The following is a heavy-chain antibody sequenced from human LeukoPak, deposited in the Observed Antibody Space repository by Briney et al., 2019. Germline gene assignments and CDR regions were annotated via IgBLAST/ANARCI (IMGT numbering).Heavy chain of an antibody. V-gene: IGHV3-21*01. D-gene: IGHD5-12*01. J-gene: IGHJ4*02. CDR2: ISSSSSYI. CDR1: GFTFSSYS. Sequence: GGSLRLSCEASGFTFSSYSMNWVRQAPGKGLEWVSSISSSSSYIYYADSVKGRFTISRDNAKNSLYLQVNSLRAEDTAVYYCARGDSGYDVDFDYWGQGTLVTVSS. CDR3: ARGDSGYDVDFDY.